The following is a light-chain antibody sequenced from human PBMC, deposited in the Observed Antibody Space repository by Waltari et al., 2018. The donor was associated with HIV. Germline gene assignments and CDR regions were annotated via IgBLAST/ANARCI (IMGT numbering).Light chain of an antibody. J-gene: IGKJ5*01. CDR1: QTVTRW. CDR3: QQYNSHPIT. V-gene: IGKV1D-16*01. Sequence: DVQMTQSPSSLSASVGDRVTITCRTSQTVTRWLAWYQQKPGKAPRSLIYADSSLQSGVPSRFSGSGGGTNFTLTISSLQPEDFATYYCQQYNSHPITFGQGTRLDLK. CDR2: ADS.